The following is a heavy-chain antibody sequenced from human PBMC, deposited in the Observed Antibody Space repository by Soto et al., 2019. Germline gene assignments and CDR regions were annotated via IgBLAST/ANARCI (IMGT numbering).Heavy chain of an antibody. Sequence: EVQLVESGGGLVQPGGSLRLSCAASGFTFSSYEMNWVRQAPGKGLEWVSYISSSGSTIYYADSVKGRFTISRDNAKNSLYLQMNSLRAEDTAVYYCARDRVRPSVLRTWNQYYYYGMDVWGQGTTVIVSS. CDR3: ARDRVRPSVLRTWNQYYYYGMDV. J-gene: IGHJ6*02. CDR1: GFTFSSYE. D-gene: IGHD1-1*01. CDR2: ISSSGSTI. V-gene: IGHV3-48*03.